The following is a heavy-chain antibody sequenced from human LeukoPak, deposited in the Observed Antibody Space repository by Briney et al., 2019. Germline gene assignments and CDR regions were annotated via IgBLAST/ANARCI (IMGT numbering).Heavy chain of an antibody. Sequence: ASVKVSCKASGYTFTGYYMHWVRQAPGQGLEWMGWISAYNGNTNYAQKFQDRVTMTTDTSTSTAYMELRSLRSDDTAVYHCARVQLERSGEPFDYWGQGTLVTVSS. V-gene: IGHV1-18*04. CDR1: GYTFTGYY. CDR3: ARVQLERSGEPFDY. D-gene: IGHD1-1*01. CDR2: ISAYNGNT. J-gene: IGHJ4*02.